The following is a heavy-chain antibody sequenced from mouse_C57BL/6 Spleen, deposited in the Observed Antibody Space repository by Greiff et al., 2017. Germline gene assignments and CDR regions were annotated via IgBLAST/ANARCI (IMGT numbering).Heavy chain of an antibody. CDR2: IYPGSGNT. J-gene: IGHJ2*01. V-gene: IGHV1-76*01. Sequence: VQLQQSGAELVRPGASVKLSCKASGYTFTDYYINWVQQRPGQGLEWIARIYPGSGNTYYNEKLKGKATLTAEKSSSTAYMQLSSLTSEDSAVYFCAATGSFDYWGQGTTLTVSS. CDR1: GYTFTDYY. CDR3: AATGSFDY. D-gene: IGHD4-1*02.